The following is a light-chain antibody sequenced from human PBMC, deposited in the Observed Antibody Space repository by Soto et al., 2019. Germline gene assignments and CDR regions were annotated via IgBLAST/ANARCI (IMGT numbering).Light chain of an antibody. CDR2: GAS. Sequence: EIVMTQSPATLSVSPGERATLSCRASQSVSSNLAWYQQKPGQAPRLLIYGASTRATGIPARFSGSGSGTEFTLTISSLQSEDLAVYYCQQYNNWPNTFGQGTKLAIK. V-gene: IGKV3-15*01. CDR1: QSVSSN. CDR3: QQYNNWPNT. J-gene: IGKJ2*01.